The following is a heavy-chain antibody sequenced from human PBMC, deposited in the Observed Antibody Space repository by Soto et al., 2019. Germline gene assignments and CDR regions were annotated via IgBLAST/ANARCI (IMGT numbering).Heavy chain of an antibody. CDR2: ISGSGGRT. V-gene: IGHV3-23*01. CDR1: GFTFSSYA. Sequence: GGSLRLSCAASGFTFSSYAMSWVRQAPGKGLEWVSAISGSGGRTYYADSVKGRFTISKDNSKNTLYLQMNSLRAEDTAVYYCAKSIAPSDYFQHWGQGTLVTVSS. J-gene: IGHJ1*01. D-gene: IGHD6-13*01. CDR3: AKSIAPSDYFQH.